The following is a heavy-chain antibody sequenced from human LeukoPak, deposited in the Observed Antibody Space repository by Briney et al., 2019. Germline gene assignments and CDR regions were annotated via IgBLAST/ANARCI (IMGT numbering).Heavy chain of an antibody. CDR1: GFTFSSYA. V-gene: IGHV3-23*01. CDR2: ISGSGGST. J-gene: IGHJ6*02. Sequence: GGSLRLSCAASGFTFSSYAMSWVRQAPGKGLEWVSAISGSGGSTYYADSVKGRFTISRDNSKNTLYLQMNSLRAEDTAVYYCAKTKDNFYHYGMDVWGQGTTVTVSS. CDR3: AKTKDNFYHYGMDV.